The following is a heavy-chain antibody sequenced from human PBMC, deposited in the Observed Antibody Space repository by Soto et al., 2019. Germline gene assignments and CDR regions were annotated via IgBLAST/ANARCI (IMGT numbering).Heavy chain of an antibody. V-gene: IGHV3-48*03. J-gene: IGHJ6*02. CDR2: IGKSRRSV. CDR3: ARIRRTFDLYGLDV. Sequence: GGSLRLSCVASGFTFSSYEMTWVRQAPGKGLEWVSDIGKSRRSVYNADSVKGRFTISRDDARNTVLLQMNSLRVEDTAVYYCARIRRTFDLYGLDVWGQGTTVTVSS. CDR1: GFTFSSYE.